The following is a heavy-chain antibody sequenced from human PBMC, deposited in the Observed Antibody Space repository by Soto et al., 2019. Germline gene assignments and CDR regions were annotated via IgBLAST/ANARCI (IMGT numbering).Heavy chain of an antibody. CDR1: GGSISSGDYY. D-gene: IGHD3-22*01. J-gene: IGHJ4*02. V-gene: IGHV4-30-4*01. Sequence: SETLSLTCTVSGGSISSGDYYWSWIRQPPGKGLEWIGYIYYSGSTYYNPSLKSRVTISVDTSKNQFSLKLSSVTAADTAVYYCARGTPKGDYYDSSGYGYWGQGTLVTVSS. CDR3: ARGTPKGDYYDSSGYGY. CDR2: IYYSGST.